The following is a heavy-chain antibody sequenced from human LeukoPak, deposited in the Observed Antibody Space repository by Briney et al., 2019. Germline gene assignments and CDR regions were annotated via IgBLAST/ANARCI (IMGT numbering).Heavy chain of an antibody. CDR1: GFTFDDYA. V-gene: IGHV3-9*01. D-gene: IGHD3-10*01. Sequence: GRSLRLSCAASGFTFDDYAMHWVRQAPGKGLEWVSGISWNSGSIGYADSVKGRFTISRDNAKNSLYLQMNSLRAEDTALYYCAKEMNYYGSGSSFDYWGQGTLVTVSS. CDR2: ISWNSGSI. J-gene: IGHJ4*02. CDR3: AKEMNYYGSGSSFDY.